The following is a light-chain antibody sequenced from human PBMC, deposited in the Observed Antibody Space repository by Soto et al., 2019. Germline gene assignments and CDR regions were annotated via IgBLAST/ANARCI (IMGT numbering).Light chain of an antibody. Sequence: EIVMTQSPATLSVSPGERATLSCRASQSISNNLAWYQQQPGQTPRLLIYGASTTATGIPARFSGSGSGTEFTLTISRLEPEDFAVYYCQQYGYSPITFGQGTRLEIK. J-gene: IGKJ5*01. CDR1: QSISNN. V-gene: IGKV3-15*01. CDR3: QQYGYSPIT. CDR2: GAS.